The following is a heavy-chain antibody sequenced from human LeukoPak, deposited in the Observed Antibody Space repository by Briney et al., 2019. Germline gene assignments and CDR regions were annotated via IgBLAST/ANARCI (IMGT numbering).Heavy chain of an antibody. CDR3: ARGDFWSGYYTAPPGFDP. CDR2: IYYSGST. J-gene: IGHJ5*02. V-gene: IGHV4-59*01. Sequence: SETLSLTCTVSGGSISSYYWSWIRQPPGKGLEWIGYIYYSGSTNYNPSLKSRVTISVDTSKNQFSLKLSSVTAADTAVYYCARGDFWSGYYTAPPGFDPWGRGTLVTVSS. CDR1: GGSISSYY. D-gene: IGHD3-3*01.